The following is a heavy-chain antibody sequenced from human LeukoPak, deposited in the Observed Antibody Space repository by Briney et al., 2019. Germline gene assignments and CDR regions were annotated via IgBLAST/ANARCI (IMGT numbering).Heavy chain of an antibody. CDR3: AREGRPYDILTGYFDY. D-gene: IGHD3-9*01. V-gene: IGHV3-74*01. Sequence: GGSLRLSCAASGFTFSTYWMHWVRQAPGKGLVWVSRINSDGSSTSYADSVKGRFTISRDNSKNTLYLQMNSLRAEDTAVYYCAREGRPYDILTGYFDYWGQGTLVTVSS. CDR1: GFTFSTYW. CDR2: INSDGSST. J-gene: IGHJ4*02.